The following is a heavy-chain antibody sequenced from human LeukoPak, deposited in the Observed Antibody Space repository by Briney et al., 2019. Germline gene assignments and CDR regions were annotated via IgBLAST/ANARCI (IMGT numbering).Heavy chain of an antibody. J-gene: IGHJ4*02. CDR3: ARGGYYYDSTSYYSLDY. V-gene: IGHV4-4*07. CDR2: IHTSGST. CDR1: GVSISSYY. D-gene: IGHD3-22*01. Sequence: SETLSLTCTVSGVSISSYYWSWIRQPAGKGLEWIGRIHTSGSTNYNPSLQSRVTMSVDTSKNQFSLKLSSVTAADTAVYYCARGGYYYDSTSYYSLDYWGQGTLVTVSS.